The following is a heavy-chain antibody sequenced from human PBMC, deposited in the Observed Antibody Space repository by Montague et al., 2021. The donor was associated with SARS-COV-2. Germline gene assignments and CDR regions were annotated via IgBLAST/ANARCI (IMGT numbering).Heavy chain of an antibody. D-gene: IGHD6-19*01. Sequence: CAISGDSVSSNRVAWSWIRQTSSRRLERLRRTYYRPKWYSDYAPSVRGRLTVNPDASKNEFSLELNYVTPEDTAVYYCVRYSGWFYFDFWGQGTLVTVSS. J-gene: IGHJ4*02. V-gene: IGHV6-1*01. CDR1: GDSVSSNRVA. CDR2: TYYRPKWYS. CDR3: VRYSGWFYFDF.